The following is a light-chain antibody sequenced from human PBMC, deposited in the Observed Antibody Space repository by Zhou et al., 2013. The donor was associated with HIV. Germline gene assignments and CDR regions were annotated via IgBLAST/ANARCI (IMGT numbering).Light chain of an antibody. CDR3: QQSYSTPWT. CDR1: QGIGKF. J-gene: IGKJ1*01. V-gene: IGKV1-27*01. Sequence: DIQMTQSPSSLSASVGDRVTITCRASQGIGKFLAWYQQKPGKVPKLLIYAASTLESGVPSRFSGSGSGTDFTLTISSLQPEDFATYYCQQSYSTPWTFGQGTKVEIK. CDR2: AAS.